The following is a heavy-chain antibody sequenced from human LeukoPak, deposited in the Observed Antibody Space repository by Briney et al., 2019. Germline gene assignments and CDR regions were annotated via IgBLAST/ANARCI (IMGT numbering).Heavy chain of an antibody. D-gene: IGHD3-9*01. J-gene: IGHJ4*02. CDR1: GFTFSSYE. V-gene: IGHV3-48*03. CDR2: ISSSGSTI. Sequence: PGGSLRLSCAASGFTFSSYEMNWVRQAPGKGLEWVSYISSSGSTIYYADSVKGRFTISRDNAKNSLYLQMNSLRAEDTAVYYCARETYYDILTGYYGESKWGQGTLVTVSS. CDR3: ARETYYDILTGYYGESK.